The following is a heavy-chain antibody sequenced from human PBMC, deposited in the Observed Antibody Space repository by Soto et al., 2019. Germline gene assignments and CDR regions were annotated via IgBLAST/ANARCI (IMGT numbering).Heavy chain of an antibody. CDR3: ARAKEVGVIDY. CDR2: IYYSGST. J-gene: IGHJ4*02. D-gene: IGHD2-15*01. Sequence: WETLSLTCTVSGGSISSYYWSWIRRPPGKGLEWIGYIYYSGSTNYNPSLKSRVTISVDTSKNQFSLKLSSVTAADTAVYYCARAKEVGVIDYCGQRTLVTVSS. CDR1: GGSISSYY. V-gene: IGHV4-59*01.